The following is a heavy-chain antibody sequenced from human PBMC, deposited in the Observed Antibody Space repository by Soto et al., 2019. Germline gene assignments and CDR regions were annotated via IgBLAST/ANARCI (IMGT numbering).Heavy chain of an antibody. V-gene: IGHV3-23*01. Sequence: EVQLWESGGGLVQPGGSLRLSCAASGFTFSSYAMSWVRQAPGKGLEWVSATSGSGDYTYYADSVKGRFTMSRENSKRTVFLRMSRLRADATAVYHCAKGSGYSYGEGYSCDRWGEGRRVTVFS. D-gene: IGHD5-18*01. CDR3: AKGSGYSYGEGYSCDR. J-gene: IGHJ5*02. CDR1: GFTFSSYA. CDR2: TSGSGDYT.